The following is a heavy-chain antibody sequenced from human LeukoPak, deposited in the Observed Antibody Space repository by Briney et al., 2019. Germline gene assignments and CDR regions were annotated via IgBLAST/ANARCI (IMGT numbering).Heavy chain of an antibody. V-gene: IGHV3-23*01. J-gene: IGHJ4*02. CDR3: AKTTAGHSSGSYPAWPVDY. D-gene: IGHD1-26*01. CDR2: IGCSGGIL. CDR1: GFTFSGYA. Sequence: HTGGTLRFSGSASGFTFSGYAMTWVRQAPGKGLEGGSHIGCSGGILYYTDSVKGRFTISRDNSKNTLYLQMNSLRAEDTAVYYCAKTTAGHSSGSYPAWPVDYWGQGTLVTASS.